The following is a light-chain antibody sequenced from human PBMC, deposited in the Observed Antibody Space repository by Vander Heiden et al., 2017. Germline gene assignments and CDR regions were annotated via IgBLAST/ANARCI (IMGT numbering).Light chain of an antibody. J-gene: IGLJ1*01. Sequence: QSALTQPPSASGSPEQSVTISCTVASSDVGPYNYVSWYQQHPGKAPKLMIYEVSKRPSGVPDLFVGSKSGNTASLTVSGLQPEDEADYYCSSDAGSNTYVFGTGTKVTVL. CDR2: EVS. CDR3: SSDAGSNTYV. CDR1: SSDVGPYNY. V-gene: IGLV2-8*01.